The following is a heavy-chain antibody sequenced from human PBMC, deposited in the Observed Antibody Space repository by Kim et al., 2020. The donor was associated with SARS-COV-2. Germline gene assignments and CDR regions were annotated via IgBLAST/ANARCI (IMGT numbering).Heavy chain of an antibody. Sequence: LSLTCAASGFTFSSYGMHWVRQAPGKGLEWVAVIWYDGSNKYYADSVKGRFTISRDNSKNTLYLQMNSLRAEDTAVYYCARDSRAYCSGGSCYSSGGFDPWGQGTLVTVSS. D-gene: IGHD2-15*01. V-gene: IGHV3-33*01. CDR3: ARDSRAYCSGGSCYSSGGFDP. CDR2: IWYDGSNK. J-gene: IGHJ5*02. CDR1: GFTFSSYG.